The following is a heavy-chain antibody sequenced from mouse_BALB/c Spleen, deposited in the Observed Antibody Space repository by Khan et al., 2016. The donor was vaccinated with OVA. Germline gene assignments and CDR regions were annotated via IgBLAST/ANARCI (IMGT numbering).Heavy chain of an antibody. CDR3: ARIKKILATYFDY. J-gene: IGHJ2*01. V-gene: IGHV1S81*02. CDR1: GYTFTSYW. CDR2: TNPTNGRT. Sequence: QVQLQQSGAELVKAGASVKMSCKASGYTFTSYWMHWVKQRLGQGLEWFAETNPTNGRTYYNEKFKSKATLTVDKSSSTAYMLLSGTTFEDSAVYYCARIKKILATYFDYWGQGTTLTVSS. D-gene: IGHD1-1*01.